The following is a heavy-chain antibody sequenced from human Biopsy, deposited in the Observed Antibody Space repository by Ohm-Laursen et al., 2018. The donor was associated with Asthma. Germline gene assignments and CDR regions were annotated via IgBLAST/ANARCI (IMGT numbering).Heavy chain of an antibody. J-gene: IGHJ4*02. CDR2: IYRNGDT. CDR1: GDSIDSGDYS. CDR3: AIGWNCGGDCYSLDS. Sequence: PSETLTLTCAVSGDSIDSGDYSWTWIRQSPGVGLEWIGYIYRNGDTYYNPTLKNRVTISIDRSKNQFSLRLRSVTAADTAVYYCAIGWNCGGDCYSLDSWGQGTLVTVSS. D-gene: IGHD2-21*02. V-gene: IGHV4-30-2*06.